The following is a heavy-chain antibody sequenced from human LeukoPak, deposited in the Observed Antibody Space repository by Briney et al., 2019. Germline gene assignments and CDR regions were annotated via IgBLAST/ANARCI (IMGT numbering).Heavy chain of an antibody. J-gene: IGHJ4*02. D-gene: IGHD2-15*01. CDR1: GLSFNTYA. Sequence: GGSLRLSCVDSGLSFNTYAMHWVRQAPGKGLEWVAAISYDGSYTYYRGSVRGRFTISRDNSKNTMYLQMNSLRAEDTAMYYCARDGDRYCSGGSCYYHYWGQGTLVTVSS. CDR3: ARDGDRYCSGGSCYYHY. V-gene: IGHV3-30*04. CDR2: ISYDGSYT.